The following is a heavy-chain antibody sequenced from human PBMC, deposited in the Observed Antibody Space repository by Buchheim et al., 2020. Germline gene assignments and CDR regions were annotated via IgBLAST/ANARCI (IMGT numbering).Heavy chain of an antibody. CDR3: VRDMYGSGDY. J-gene: IGHJ4*02. V-gene: IGHV3-74*01. CDR2: INREGTTT. Sequence: EVQLVESGGGLVQPGGSLRLSCSAPGFPFSIYWMHWVRQAPGKGLAWVSHINREGTTTNYADSVRGRFTLSRDNGKNKLYLKMSNLRAEDTEVYYCVRDMYGSGDYWGQGTL. D-gene: IGHD3-10*01. CDR1: GFPFSIYW.